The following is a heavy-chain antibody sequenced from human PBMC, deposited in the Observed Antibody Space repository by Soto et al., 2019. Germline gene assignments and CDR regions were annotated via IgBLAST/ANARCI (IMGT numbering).Heavy chain of an antibody. CDR2: ITSIGGTR. J-gene: IGHJ4*02. CDR3: ARGNSPVNVH. V-gene: IGHV3-48*03. Sequence: EVQLVESGGGLVRPGGSLRLSCAASGFTFSNYEMNWVRQAPGKGLEWISYITSIGGTRYYADSVKGRFTISRDNAKNSLYLQMNSLRAEDTAVYYCARGNSPVNVHWGQGTLVTVSS. D-gene: IGHD3-16*02. CDR1: GFTFSNYE.